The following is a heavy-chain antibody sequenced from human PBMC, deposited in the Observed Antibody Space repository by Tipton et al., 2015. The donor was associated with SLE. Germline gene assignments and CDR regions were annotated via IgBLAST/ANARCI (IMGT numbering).Heavy chain of an antibody. CDR1: GASISSHY. CDR2: IYNNGNT. Sequence: TLSLTCTVSGASISSHYWNWIRQPPGKGLEWIENIYNNGNTNYNPSLKSRVTISVDTSRNQFFLKLSSVTAADTALYYCARAKRSSTTWGYWFDPWGQGTLATVSS. V-gene: IGHV4-59*11. J-gene: IGHJ5*02. CDR3: ARAKRSSTTWGYWFDP. D-gene: IGHD2-2*01.